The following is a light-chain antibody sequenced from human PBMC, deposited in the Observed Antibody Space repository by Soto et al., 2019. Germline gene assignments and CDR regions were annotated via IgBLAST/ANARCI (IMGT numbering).Light chain of an antibody. Sequence: EVVLTQSPATLSLSPGERATLSCRASETVRTFVDWYQQKPGQAPRLLIHGASNRATGIPDRFSGSGSGTDFTLTISNLEPEDFAVYYCQQHSHWPPWTFGQGTRVEIQ. CDR2: GAS. V-gene: IGKV3-11*01. J-gene: IGKJ1*01. CDR3: QQHSHWPPWT. CDR1: ETVRTF.